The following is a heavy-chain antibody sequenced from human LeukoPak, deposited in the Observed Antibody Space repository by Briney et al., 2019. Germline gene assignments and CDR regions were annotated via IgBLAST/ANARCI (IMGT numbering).Heavy chain of an antibody. J-gene: IGHJ4*02. CDR2: IKHDGSEK. CDR3: ASPEPAYYYDSSGLPSGY. D-gene: IGHD3-22*01. V-gene: IGHV3-7*01. Sequence: PGGSLRLSCAASGFIFTNYFMSWVRQAPGKGLEWVASIKHDGSEKYYVDSVRGRFTISRDNSKNTLYLQMNSLRAEDTAVYYCASPEPAYYYDSSGLPSGYWGQGTLVTVSS. CDR1: GFIFTNYF.